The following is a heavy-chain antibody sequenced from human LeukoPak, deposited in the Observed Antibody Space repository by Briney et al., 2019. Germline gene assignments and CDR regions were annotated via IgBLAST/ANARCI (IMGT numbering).Heavy chain of an antibody. Sequence: GASVKVSCKASGYTFTSYGISWVRQAPGQGLEWMGWISAYNGNTNYAQKLQGRVTMTTDTSTSTAYMELRSLRSDDTAVYYCARGRYDYVWGSYRYPDYWGQGTLVTVSS. CDR2: ISAYNGNT. CDR3: ARGRYDYVWGSYRYPDY. CDR1: GYTFTSYG. V-gene: IGHV1-18*01. J-gene: IGHJ4*02. D-gene: IGHD3-16*02.